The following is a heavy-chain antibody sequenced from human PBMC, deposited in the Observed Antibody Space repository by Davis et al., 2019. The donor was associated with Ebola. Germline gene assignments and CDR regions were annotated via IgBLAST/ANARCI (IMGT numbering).Heavy chain of an antibody. Sequence: SETLSLTCTVSGGSMSSYYWSWIRQPPEKGLEWIGNIYYSGTTNYNPSLKSRVTISGDTSKNQFSLKLSSVTAADTAMYYCARGVRGVYYTMDVWGQGTTVTVSS. CDR3: ARGVRGVYYTMDV. CDR2: IYYSGTT. V-gene: IGHV4-59*01. CDR1: GGSMSSYY. J-gene: IGHJ6*02. D-gene: IGHD3-10*01.